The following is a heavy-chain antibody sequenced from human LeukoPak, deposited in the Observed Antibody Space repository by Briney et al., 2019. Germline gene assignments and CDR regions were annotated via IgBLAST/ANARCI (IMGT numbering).Heavy chain of an antibody. J-gene: IGHJ4*02. Sequence: GGSLTLSCAASGFTFTTYWMSWVRQAPGKGLEWVANINQDGTDKYYVDSVKGRFTFSRDNAQNSLYLQMSSLRVEDTAVYYCVTYSTGLYKGLEFWGQGTQVTVSS. D-gene: IGHD2-8*02. V-gene: IGHV3-7*03. CDR1: GFTFTTYW. CDR2: INQDGTDK. CDR3: VTYSTGLYKGLEF.